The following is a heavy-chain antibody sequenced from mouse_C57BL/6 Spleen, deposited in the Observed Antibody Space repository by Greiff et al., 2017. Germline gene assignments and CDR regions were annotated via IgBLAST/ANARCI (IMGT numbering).Heavy chain of an antibody. V-gene: IGHV1-82*01. CDR3: ARRGYDYWYFDV. J-gene: IGHJ1*03. CDR1: GYAFSSSW. CDR2: IYPGDGDT. D-gene: IGHD2-3*01. Sequence: QVQLQQSGPELVKPGASVKISCKASGYAFSSSWMNWVKQRPGQGLEWIGRIYPGDGDTNYNGKFKGKATLTADKSSSTAYMQLSSLTSEDSAVYFCARRGYDYWYFDVWGTGTTVTVSS.